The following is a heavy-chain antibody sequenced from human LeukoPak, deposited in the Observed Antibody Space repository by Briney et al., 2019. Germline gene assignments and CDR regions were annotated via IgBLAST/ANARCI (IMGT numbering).Heavy chain of an antibody. V-gene: IGHV3-30*03. Sequence: GGSLRLSCAASGFTFSSYGMHWVRQAPGKGLEWVAVKSYDGSNKYYADSVKGRFTISRDNSKNTLYLQMNSLRAEDTAVYYCATGSSSPYYYYGMDVWGKGTTVTVSS. CDR2: KSYDGSNK. J-gene: IGHJ6*04. CDR3: ATGSSSPYYYYGMDV. D-gene: IGHD4-17*01. CDR1: GFTFSSYG.